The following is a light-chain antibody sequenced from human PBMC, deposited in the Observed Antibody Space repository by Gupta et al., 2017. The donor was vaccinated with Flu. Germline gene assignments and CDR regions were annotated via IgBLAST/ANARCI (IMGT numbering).Light chain of an antibody. J-gene: IGLJ1*01. CDR1: KLGDKY. V-gene: IGLV3-1*01. CDR3: QTWASSTYV. Sequence: CSGDKLGDKYVCWYQQKPDQSPVLVIYQDNKRPSEIPERFSGSNSGNTATLTISGTQAMDEADYYCQTWASSTYVFGPGTKVTVL. CDR2: QDN.